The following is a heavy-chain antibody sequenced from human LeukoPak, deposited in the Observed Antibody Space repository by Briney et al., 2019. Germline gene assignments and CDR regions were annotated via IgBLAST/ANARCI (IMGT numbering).Heavy chain of an antibody. Sequence: GGSLRLSCAASGFTFSSYEMNWVRQAPGKGLEWVSYISSSSSTIYYADSVKGRFTISRDNAKNSLYLQMNSLRAEDTAVYYCARRPYDSSGYYYSSAFDIWGQGTMVTVSS. CDR1: GFTFSSYE. J-gene: IGHJ3*02. CDR2: ISSSSSTI. CDR3: ARRPYDSSGYYYSSAFDI. V-gene: IGHV3-48*01. D-gene: IGHD3-22*01.